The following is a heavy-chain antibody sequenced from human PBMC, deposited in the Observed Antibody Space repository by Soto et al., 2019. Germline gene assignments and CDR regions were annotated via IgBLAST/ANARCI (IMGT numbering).Heavy chain of an antibody. Sequence: QITLKESGPTLVKPTQTLTLTCTVSGFSLSSSGVGVGWIRQPPGKALEWLALIYWDDDKRYSPSLKSRPTITKDTSKNQVVLTMTNMDPVDTATYYSAHTRGPGYTYGYDSWGQGTLVTVSS. CDR1: GFSLSSSGVG. D-gene: IGHD5-18*01. V-gene: IGHV2-5*02. J-gene: IGHJ5*01. CDR2: IYWDDDK. CDR3: AHTRGPGYTYGYDS.